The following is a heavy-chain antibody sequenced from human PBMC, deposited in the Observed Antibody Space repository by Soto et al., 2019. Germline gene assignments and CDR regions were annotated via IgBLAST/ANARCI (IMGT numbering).Heavy chain of an antibody. Sequence: GASVKFSCKASGYTFTGYYMHWVRQAPGQGLEWMGWINPNSGGTNYAQKFQGRVTMTRDTSISTAYMELSRLRSDDTAVYYCARESAAILYYGSGSTPSPYYYGMDVWGQGTTVTVSS. D-gene: IGHD3-10*01. V-gene: IGHV1-2*02. CDR1: GYTFTGYY. CDR3: ARESAAILYYGSGSTPSPYYYGMDV. CDR2: INPNSGGT. J-gene: IGHJ6*02.